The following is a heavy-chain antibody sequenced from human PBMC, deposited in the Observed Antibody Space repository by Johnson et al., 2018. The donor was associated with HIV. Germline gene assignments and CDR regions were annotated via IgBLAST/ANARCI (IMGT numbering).Heavy chain of an antibody. J-gene: IGHJ3*02. D-gene: IGHD4-11*01. CDR3: ARERGYYGNPAFDI. Sequence: QVQLVESGGDVVQPGRSLRLSCTASGFTFSSYDMHWVRQAPGKGLEWVAVLSYDGSNKFYTDSVKGRFSISRDNSKNTLYLQMNSLRTEDTAVYYCARERGYYGNPAFDIWGQGTMVTVSS. CDR1: GFTFSSYD. V-gene: IGHV3-30-3*01. CDR2: LSYDGSNK.